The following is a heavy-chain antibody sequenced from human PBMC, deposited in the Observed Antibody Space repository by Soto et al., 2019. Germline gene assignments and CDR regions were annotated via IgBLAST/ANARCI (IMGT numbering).Heavy chain of an antibody. CDR2: ITPFNGNT. CDR1: GYTLTYRY. CDR3: ARLAEGDGVDI. J-gene: IGHJ3*02. V-gene: IGHV1-45*02. Sequence: QMQLVQSGAEVKETGASVKVSCKASGYTLTYRYVHWVRQAPGQALEWMGWITPFNGNTNYAQKFQDRVSLTSDKSMRTVYMELSSLRSDDTAMYYCARLAEGDGVDIWGQGTMVTVSS.